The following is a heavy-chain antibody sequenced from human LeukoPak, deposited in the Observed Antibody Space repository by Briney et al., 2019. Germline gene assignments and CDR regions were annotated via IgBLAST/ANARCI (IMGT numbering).Heavy chain of an antibody. CDR3: AKDCVAAAGRFDY. Sequence: GGSLRLSCAPSGFTFYDYAMHWVRQSPGKGLEWVSGISRNSGSIGYADSVKGRFTISRDNAKNTLYLQMNSLRAEDTAVYYCAKDCVAAAGRFDYWGQGTLVTVSS. CDR1: GFTFYDYA. V-gene: IGHV3-9*01. CDR2: ISRNSGSI. D-gene: IGHD6-13*01. J-gene: IGHJ4*02.